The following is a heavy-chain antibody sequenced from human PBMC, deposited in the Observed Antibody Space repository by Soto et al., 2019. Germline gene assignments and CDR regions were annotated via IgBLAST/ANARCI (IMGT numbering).Heavy chain of an antibody. CDR3: ASCPEAYRSSPHRYFDL. D-gene: IGHD6-6*01. CDR2: ISSSGSTI. J-gene: IGHJ2*01. Sequence: GGSLRLSCAASGFTFSSYEMNWVRQAPGKGLEWVSYISSSGSTIYYADSVKGRFTISRDNPKNSLYFQINSLRAEDPAVYYCASCPEAYRSSPHRYFDLWGRGPLVTVSS. V-gene: IGHV3-48*03. CDR1: GFTFSSYE.